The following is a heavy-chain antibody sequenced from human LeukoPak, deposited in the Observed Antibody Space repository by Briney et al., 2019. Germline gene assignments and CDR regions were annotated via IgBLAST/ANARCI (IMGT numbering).Heavy chain of an antibody. V-gene: IGHV4-34*01. CDR3: ARGRRTSQYFYDSSTYFDY. CDR1: GGSFSGYY. CDR2: IYHSGST. D-gene: IGHD3-22*01. Sequence: SETLSLTCAVYGGSFSGYYWSWIRQPPGKVLEWIGNIYHSGSTYYNPSLNSRVTISVDTSKNQFSLRLSSVTAADTAVYYRARGRRTSQYFYDSSTYFDYWGQGTLVTVSS. J-gene: IGHJ4*02.